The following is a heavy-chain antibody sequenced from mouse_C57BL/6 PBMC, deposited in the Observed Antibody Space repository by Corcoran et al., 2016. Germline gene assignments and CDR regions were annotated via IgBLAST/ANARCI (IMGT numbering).Heavy chain of an antibody. Sequence: QIQLVQSGPELKKPGETVKISCKASGYTFKTYGMSWVKQAPGKGLKWMGWINTYSGVPTYADDFKGRFAFSLETSASTAYLQINNLKNEDTATYCCAKEDYFYAMDYWGQGTSVTVSS. CDR2: INTYSGVP. CDR3: AKEDYFYAMDY. CDR1: GYTFKTYG. J-gene: IGHJ4*01. V-gene: IGHV9-3*01. D-gene: IGHD2-13*01.